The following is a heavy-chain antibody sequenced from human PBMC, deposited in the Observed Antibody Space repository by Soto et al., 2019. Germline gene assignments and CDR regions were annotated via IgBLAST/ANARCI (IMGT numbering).Heavy chain of an antibody. J-gene: IGHJ4*02. CDR2: ISSDGSDK. Sequence: QVQLVESGGGVVQPGRSLRLSCAASGFSFSSYGMHWVRQAPGKGLEWVAVISSDGSDKYYADSVKGRFTISRDNSKNTLYLQMNSLRSEDTAAYCCAKPSWISSWYVGGIDFWGLGTPVTVSS. CDR1: GFSFSSYG. V-gene: IGHV3-30*18. CDR3: AKPSWISSWYVGGIDF. D-gene: IGHD6-13*01.